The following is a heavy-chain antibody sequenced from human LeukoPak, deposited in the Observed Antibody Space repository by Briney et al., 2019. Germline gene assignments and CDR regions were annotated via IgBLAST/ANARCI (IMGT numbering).Heavy chain of an antibody. J-gene: IGHJ4*02. CDR2: IHYSGNT. CDR3: ARHGRESRYFDWLLYYIDH. Sequence: SETLSLTCTVSGASISAYSWSWIRQPLRKGVEWIGCIHYSGNTHCNPSLESRVTLSVDTSKNQFSLKLSSVTAADTAVYYCARHGRESRYFDWLLYYIDHWGQGALVTVSS. D-gene: IGHD3-9*01. V-gene: IGHV4-59*08. CDR1: GASISAYS.